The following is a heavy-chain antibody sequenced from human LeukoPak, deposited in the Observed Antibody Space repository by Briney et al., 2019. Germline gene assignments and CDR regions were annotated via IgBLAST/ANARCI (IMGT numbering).Heavy chain of an antibody. J-gene: IGHJ4*02. Sequence: GGSLRLSCAASGFTFSSYSMNWVRQAPGKGLEWVSHITASGTAMFYADSVKGRFTISRDNAKNSLYLQMNSLRAEDTAVYYCARVITIVDDFWSGYRSDPLDYWGQGTLVTVSS. V-gene: IGHV3-48*01. D-gene: IGHD3-3*01. CDR3: ARVITIVDDFWSGYRSDPLDY. CDR2: ITASGTAM. CDR1: GFTFSSYS.